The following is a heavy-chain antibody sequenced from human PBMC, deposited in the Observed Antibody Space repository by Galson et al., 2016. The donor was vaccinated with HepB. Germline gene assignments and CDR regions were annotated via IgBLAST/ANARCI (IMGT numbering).Heavy chain of an antibody. CDR3: AKCRSSDSTSCPNY. J-gene: IGHJ4*02. Sequence: SLRLSCAAPGFTFINYAMTWVRQAPGKGLEWVSSISGSGGSTYYADSVKGRFTISRDNSKSTLYLQMNSLRAEDTALYFCAKCRSSDSTSCPNYWGQGTLVTVSS. D-gene: IGHD2-2*01. CDR1: GFTFINYA. CDR2: ISGSGGST. V-gene: IGHV3-23*01.